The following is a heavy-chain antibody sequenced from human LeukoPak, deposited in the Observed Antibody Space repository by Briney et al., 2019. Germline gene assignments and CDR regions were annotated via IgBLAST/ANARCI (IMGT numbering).Heavy chain of an antibody. V-gene: IGHV4-61*02. D-gene: IGHD3-10*01. CDR2: IYTSGST. CDR1: GGSINSGSYY. CDR3: ARGYYGDDAFDI. J-gene: IGHJ3*02. Sequence: SQTLSLTCTVSGGSINSGSYYWSWIRQPAGKGLEWIGRIYTSGSTKYNPSLKSRVTIPVDTSKNQFSLKLSSVTAADTAVYYCARGYYGDDAFDIWGQGTMVTVSS.